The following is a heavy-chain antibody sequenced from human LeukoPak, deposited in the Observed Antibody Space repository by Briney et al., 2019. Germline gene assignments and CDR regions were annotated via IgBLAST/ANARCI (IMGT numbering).Heavy chain of an antibody. D-gene: IGHD3-10*01. CDR2: ISAGGST. CDR1: GFTFSSSA. J-gene: IGHJ4*02. CDR3: TNAPGGLFDY. Sequence: GGSLRLSCAASGFTFSSSAMSWVRQAPGKGLEWVSSISAGGSTYYADSMKGRFTISRDNSKNTLYLQTNSLRADDTAVYYCTNAPGGLFDYWGQGTLVTVSS. V-gene: IGHV3-23*01.